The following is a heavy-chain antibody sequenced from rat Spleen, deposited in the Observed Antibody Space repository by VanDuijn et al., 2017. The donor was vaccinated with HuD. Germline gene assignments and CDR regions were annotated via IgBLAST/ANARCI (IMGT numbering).Heavy chain of an antibody. J-gene: IGHJ2*01. CDR3: ARDRDYPGIGGFFDY. V-gene: IGHV2-32*01. CDR1: GFPLISYH. D-gene: IGHD1-4*01. Sequence: QVHLRESGPGLVQPSQTLSLTCPVSGFPLISYHVSWVRQPPGKGLAWMGVIWGDGSTAYNSALKSRLSISRDTSKSHVFLKMSSLKTEDTATYYCARDRDYPGIGGFFDYWGQGVMVTVSS. CDR2: IWGDGST.